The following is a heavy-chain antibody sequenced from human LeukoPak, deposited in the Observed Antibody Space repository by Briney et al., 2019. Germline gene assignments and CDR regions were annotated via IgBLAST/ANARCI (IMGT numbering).Heavy chain of an antibody. CDR1: GFTFSSYA. Sequence: GGSLRLSCAASGFTFSSYAMNWVRQAPGKGLEWVSAISGSGGSTYYADSVKGRFTISRDNSKNTLYLQINSLRAEDTAIYYCAKDGDTALVTTGSTFDYWGQGTLVTVSS. V-gene: IGHV3-23*01. D-gene: IGHD5-18*01. J-gene: IGHJ4*02. CDR2: ISGSGGST. CDR3: AKDGDTALVTTGSTFDY.